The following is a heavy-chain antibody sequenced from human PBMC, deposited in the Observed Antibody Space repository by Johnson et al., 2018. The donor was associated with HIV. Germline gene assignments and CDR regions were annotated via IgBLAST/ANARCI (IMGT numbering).Heavy chain of an antibody. D-gene: IGHD7-27*01. CDR2: ISGSGGST. Sequence: VQLVESGGGLVQPGGSLRLSCVASGFTFSSYAMSWVRQAPGKGLEWVSAISGSGGSTYYADSVKGRFTISRDNSKNTLYLQMDSLRAEDTSLYYCAKTTRGNWGSCFDIWGQGTMVTVSS. V-gene: IGHV3-23*04. CDR1: GFTFSSYA. J-gene: IGHJ3*02. CDR3: AKTTRGNWGSCFDI.